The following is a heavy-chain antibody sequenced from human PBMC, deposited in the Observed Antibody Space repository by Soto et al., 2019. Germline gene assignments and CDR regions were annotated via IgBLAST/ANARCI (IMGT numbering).Heavy chain of an antibody. Sequence: GGSLRLSCAASGFTFSSYGMHWVRQAPGKGLEWVAVISYDGSNKYYADSVKGRFTISRDNSKNTLYLQMNSLRAEDTAVYYCAKDPYIAVAENYFDYWGQGTLVTVSS. CDR3: AKDPYIAVAENYFDY. V-gene: IGHV3-30*18. J-gene: IGHJ4*02. CDR1: GFTFSSYG. CDR2: ISYDGSNK. D-gene: IGHD6-19*01.